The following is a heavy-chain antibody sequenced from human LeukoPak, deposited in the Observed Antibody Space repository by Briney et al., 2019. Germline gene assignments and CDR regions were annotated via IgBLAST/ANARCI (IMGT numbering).Heavy chain of an antibody. J-gene: IGHJ4*02. Sequence: ASVKVSCKASGFTFTNYAVSWVRQAPGQGREGMGWISVYNSNTNYAQKLHGRVTMTTDTSTSKAYMELRSLRSDDTAVYYCARFSTPFTVPPHLDYWGQGTLVPVSS. CDR1: GFTFTNYA. CDR3: ARFSTPFTVPPHLDY. V-gene: IGHV1-18*01. D-gene: IGHD4-17*01. CDR2: ISVYNSNT.